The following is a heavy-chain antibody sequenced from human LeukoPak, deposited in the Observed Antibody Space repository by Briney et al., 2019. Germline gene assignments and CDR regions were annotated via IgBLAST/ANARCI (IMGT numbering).Heavy chain of an antibody. CDR2: IYYSGST. CDR3: ARVLAVAGTPFDY. V-gene: IGHV4-59*01. D-gene: IGHD6-19*01. CDR1: GDSISSYY. J-gene: IGHJ4*02. Sequence: PSETLSLTCTVSGDSISSYYWSWIRQPPGKGLEWIGYIYYSGSTHYNPSLKSRAAISVDTSKNHFSLKLSSVTAADTAVYYCARVLAVAGTPFDYWGQGTLVTVSS.